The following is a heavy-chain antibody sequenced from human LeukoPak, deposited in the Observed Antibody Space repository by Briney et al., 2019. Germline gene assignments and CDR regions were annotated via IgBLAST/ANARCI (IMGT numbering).Heavy chain of an antibody. D-gene: IGHD3-22*01. V-gene: IGHV4-59*01. J-gene: IGHJ4*02. CDR1: GGSISSYY. CDR3: VKDSGTNYDSRGFLPHFDY. Sequence: SETLSLTCTVSGGSISSYYWSWIRQPPGKGLEWIGYIYYSGSTNYNPSLKSRVTISVDTSKNQFSLKLSSVTAADTALYYCVKDSGTNYDSRGFLPHFDYWGQGTLVTVSS. CDR2: IYYSGST.